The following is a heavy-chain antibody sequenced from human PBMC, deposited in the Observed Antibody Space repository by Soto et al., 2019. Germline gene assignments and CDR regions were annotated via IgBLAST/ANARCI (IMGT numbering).Heavy chain of an antibody. CDR1: SGSISTYY. D-gene: IGHD1-1*01. CDR2: IYYTGST. CDR3: ARHVRERVLYYFDY. Sequence: PSETLSLTCTVSSGSISTYYWSWIRQPPGKGLEWIGYIYYTGSTNYNPSLKTRVAISMDTSKNQFSLKLSSVTAADTAVYYCARHVRERVLYYFDYWGQGTLVTVSS. J-gene: IGHJ4*02. V-gene: IGHV4-59*08.